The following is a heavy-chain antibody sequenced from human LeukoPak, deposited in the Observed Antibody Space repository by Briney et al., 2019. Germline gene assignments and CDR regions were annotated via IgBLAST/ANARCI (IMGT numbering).Heavy chain of an antibody. J-gene: IGHJ4*02. CDR3: ARSPMTTVTNFDY. D-gene: IGHD4-17*01. Sequence: ASVKVSCKASGGTFSSYAISWVRQAPGQGLEWMGWMNPNSGNTGYAQKFQGRVTMTRNTSISTAYMELSSLRSEDTAVYYCARSPMTTVTNFDYWGQGTLVTVSS. CDR1: GGTFSSYA. V-gene: IGHV1-8*02. CDR2: MNPNSGNT.